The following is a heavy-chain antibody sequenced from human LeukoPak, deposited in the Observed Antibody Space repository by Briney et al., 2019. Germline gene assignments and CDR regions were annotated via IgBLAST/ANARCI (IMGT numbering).Heavy chain of an antibody. V-gene: IGHV1-2*02. CDR1: GYTFTDYY. CDR2: INPNSGGT. J-gene: IGHJ4*02. Sequence: GAPVKVSFKASGYTFTDYYMHWVRQAPGQGVEGMGWINPNSGGTNYEQKFQGRVTIIRDTARSTAYMELSRLRSDDTAVYYCARGLGFGELSRFDYWGQGTLVTVSS. CDR3: ARGLGFGELSRFDY. D-gene: IGHD3-10*01.